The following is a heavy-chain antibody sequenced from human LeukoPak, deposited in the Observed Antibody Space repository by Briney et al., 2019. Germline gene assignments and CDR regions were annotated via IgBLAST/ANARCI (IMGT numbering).Heavy chain of an antibody. CDR2: INPNSGGT. CDR3: ARGTRITMPVVPPVRPFDI. J-gene: IGHJ3*02. V-gene: IGHV1-2*02. CDR1: GYTFTGYY. D-gene: IGHD3-22*01. Sequence: GASVKVSCKASGYTFTGYYIHWVRQAPGQGLAWMGWINPNSGGTNYAQKFQGRVTMTRDTSISTAYMELSRLRSDDTAVYYCARGTRITMPVVPPVRPFDIWGQGTMVTVSS.